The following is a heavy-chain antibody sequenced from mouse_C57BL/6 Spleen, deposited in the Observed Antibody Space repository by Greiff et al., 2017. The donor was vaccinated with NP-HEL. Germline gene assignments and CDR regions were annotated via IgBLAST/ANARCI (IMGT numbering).Heavy chain of an antibody. CDR2: ISYSGST. D-gene: IGHD2-10*02. J-gene: IGHJ2*01. V-gene: IGHV3-1*01. Sequence: EVKVVESGPGMVKPSQSLSLTCTVTGYSITSGYDWHWIRHFPGNKLEWMGYISYSGSTNYNPSLKSRISITHDTSKNHFFLKLNSVTTEDTATYYCARGGYGNYDYWGQGTTLTVSS. CDR3: ARGGYGNYDY. CDR1: GYSITSGYD.